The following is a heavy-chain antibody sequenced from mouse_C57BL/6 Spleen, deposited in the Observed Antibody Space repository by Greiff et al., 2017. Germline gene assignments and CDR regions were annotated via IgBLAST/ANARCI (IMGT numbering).Heavy chain of an antibody. CDR3: GIPIYYDYGGFAY. D-gene: IGHD2-4*01. CDR2: IRSKSNNYAT. Sequence: EVHLVESGGGLVQPKGSLKLSCAASGFSFNTYAMNWVRQAPGKGLEWVARIRSKSNNYATYYDDSVKDRFTISRDDSESMLYLQMNNLKTEDTAMYYCGIPIYYDYGGFAYWGQGTLVTVSA. J-gene: IGHJ3*01. V-gene: IGHV10-1*01. CDR1: GFSFNTYA.